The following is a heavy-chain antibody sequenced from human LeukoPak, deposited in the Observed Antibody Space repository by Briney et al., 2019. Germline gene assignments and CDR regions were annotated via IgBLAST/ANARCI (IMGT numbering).Heavy chain of an antibody. CDR2: INPNSGGT. J-gene: IGHJ4*02. V-gene: IGHV1-2*02. Sequence: ASVKVSCKASGYTFTGYYMHWVRQAPGQGLEWMGWINPNSGGTNYAQKFQGRVTMTRNTSISTAYMELSSLRSEDTAVYYCARGPNYYYGSGSYGYWGQGTLVTVSS. D-gene: IGHD3-10*01. CDR1: GYTFTGYY. CDR3: ARGPNYYYGSGSYGY.